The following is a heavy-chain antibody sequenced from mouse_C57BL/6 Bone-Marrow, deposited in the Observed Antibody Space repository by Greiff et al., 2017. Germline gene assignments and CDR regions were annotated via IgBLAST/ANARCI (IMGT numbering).Heavy chain of an antibody. CDR1: GYAFTNYL. J-gene: IGHJ3*01. CDR2: INPGSGGT. CDR3: ARWLLRRGTFFAY. V-gene: IGHV1-54*01. Sequence: VQLQQSGAELVRPGTSVTVSCKASGYAFTNYLIEWVKQRPGQGLEWIGVINPGSGGTNYNEKFKGKATLTADKSSSTAYMQLSSLTSEDSAVYFCARWLLRRGTFFAYWGQGTLVTVSA. D-gene: IGHD2-3*01.